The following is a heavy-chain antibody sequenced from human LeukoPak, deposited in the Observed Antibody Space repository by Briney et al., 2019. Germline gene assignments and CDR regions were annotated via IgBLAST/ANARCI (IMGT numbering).Heavy chain of an antibody. Sequence: SETLSLTCTVSGGSISSYYWSWIRQPAGKGLEWIGRIYTSGSTNYNPSLKSRVTMSVDTSKNQFSLKLSSVTAADTAVYYCARSSSFYSSSGWFDPWGQGTLVTVSS. V-gene: IGHV4-4*07. J-gene: IGHJ5*02. D-gene: IGHD6-6*01. CDR1: GGSISSYY. CDR2: IYTSGST. CDR3: ARSSSFYSSSGWFDP.